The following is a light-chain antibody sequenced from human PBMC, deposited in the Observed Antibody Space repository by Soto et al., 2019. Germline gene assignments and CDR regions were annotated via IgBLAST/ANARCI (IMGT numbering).Light chain of an antibody. J-gene: IGKJ1*01. CDR3: QQRGNWPLT. CDR1: QSVSSY. V-gene: IGKV3-11*01. CDR2: DSS. Sequence: EIVLTQSPATLSLSPGERATLSCRASQSVSSYLAWYQQKPGQAPRLLIYDSSNRASGIPARFSGSGSGTDFTLTISSLEPEDFAVYYGQQRGNWPLTFGQGTKVEIK.